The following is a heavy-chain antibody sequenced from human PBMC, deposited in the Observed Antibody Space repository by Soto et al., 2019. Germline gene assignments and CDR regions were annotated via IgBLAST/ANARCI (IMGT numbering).Heavy chain of an antibody. D-gene: IGHD2-15*01. J-gene: IGHJ6*02. CDR2: IYHSGST. CDR1: CGSLSRGGYS. Sequence: SETLSLTCAVSCGSLSRGGYSCSWIRQPPGKGLEWIGYIYHSGSTYYNPSLKSRVTISVDRSKNQFSLKLSSVTAADTAVYYCARYSVGVYGMDVWGQGTTVTVSS. CDR3: ARYSVGVYGMDV. V-gene: IGHV4-30-2*01.